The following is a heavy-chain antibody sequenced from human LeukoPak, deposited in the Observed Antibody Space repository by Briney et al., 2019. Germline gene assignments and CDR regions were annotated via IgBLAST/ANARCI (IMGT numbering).Heavy chain of an antibody. J-gene: IGHJ6*02. CDR3: ARDGSSYSNYRPPPYYYHYYGMDV. V-gene: IGHV1-69*13. Sequence: ASVKVSCKASGGTFSSYAISWVRQAPGQGLEWMGGIIPIFGTANYAQKFQGRVTITADESTSTAYMELSSLRSEDTAVYYCARDGSSYSNYRPPPYYYHYYGMDVWGQGTTVTVSS. CDR1: GGTFSSYA. D-gene: IGHD4-11*01. CDR2: IIPIFGTA.